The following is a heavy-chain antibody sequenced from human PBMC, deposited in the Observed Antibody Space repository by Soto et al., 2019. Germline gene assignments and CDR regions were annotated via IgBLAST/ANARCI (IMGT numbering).Heavy chain of an antibody. CDR1: GFSVRTKY. V-gene: IGHV3-66*01. CDR3: ATAVLQWQKVELFGY. CDR2: LYRSGDS. Sequence: DVKLVESGGGLVQPGGSLRVSCAASGFSVRTKYMSWVRLAPGKGLEWVSVLYRSGDSYYADSVKGRFTSSRDSSKNTLSLQMNSLRVEDTGVYYCATAVLQWQKVELFGYWGQGTPVTVSS. D-gene: IGHD6-19*01. J-gene: IGHJ4*02.